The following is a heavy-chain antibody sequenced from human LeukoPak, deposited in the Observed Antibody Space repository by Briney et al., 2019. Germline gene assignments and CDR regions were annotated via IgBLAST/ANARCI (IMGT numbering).Heavy chain of an antibody. J-gene: IGHJ4*02. Sequence: GGSLRLSCSASGFTFNRFYLHWVRQAPGKGLEFVSHISSNGATTYYADSVKGRFTISRDNSKNTLYLLMSSLRAEDTSVYYCVKTMGYSNSRLDYWGQGTLVTVSS. CDR1: GFTFNRFY. CDR3: VKTMGYSNSRLDY. V-gene: IGHV3-64D*06. D-gene: IGHD6-6*01. CDR2: ISSNGATT.